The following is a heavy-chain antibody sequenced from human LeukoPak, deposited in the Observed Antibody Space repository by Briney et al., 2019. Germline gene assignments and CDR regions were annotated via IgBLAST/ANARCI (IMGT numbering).Heavy chain of an antibody. CDR1: GYTFTSYD. Sequence: ASVKVSCKASGYTFTSYDINWVRQATGQGLEWMGWMNPNSGNTGYAQKFQGRVTMTRNTSISTAYMELSSLRSEDTAVYYCARGYSGSYGLDPWGQGTLVTVSS. V-gene: IGHV1-8*01. CDR2: MNPNSGNT. J-gene: IGHJ5*02. D-gene: IGHD1-26*01. CDR3: ARGYSGSYGLDP.